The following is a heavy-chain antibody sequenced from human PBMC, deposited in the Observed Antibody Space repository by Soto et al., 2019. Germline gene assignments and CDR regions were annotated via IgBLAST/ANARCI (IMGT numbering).Heavy chain of an antibody. J-gene: IGHJ3*02. CDR1: GLTFSSYA. CDR3: AGRRQEAKDDYDIPRDDAFDM. Sequence: GGSLRLSCAASGLTFSSYAMNWVRQAPGKGLEWVSGISGRGGRTYYIDSVKGRFTISRDNSKNTLFLQMNSLRVEDTAAYYCAGRRQEAKDDYDIPRDDAFDMCGQGTKVTV. D-gene: IGHD4-17*01. CDR2: ISGRGGRT. V-gene: IGHV3-23*01.